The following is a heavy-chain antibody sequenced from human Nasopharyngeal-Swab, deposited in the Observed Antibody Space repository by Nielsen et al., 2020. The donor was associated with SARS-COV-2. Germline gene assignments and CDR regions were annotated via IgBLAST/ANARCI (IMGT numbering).Heavy chain of an antibody. CDR2: ISSSSSYI. CDR3: ARAEGGLYAPDY. V-gene: IGHV3-21*01. CDR1: GLTFSSYS. Sequence: GESLKISCAASGLTFSSYSMNWVRQAPGKGLEWVSSISSSSSYIYYADSVKGRFTISRDNAKNSLYLQMNSLRAEDTAVYYCARAEGGLYAPDYWGQGTLVTVSS. J-gene: IGHJ4*02. D-gene: IGHD2-8*01.